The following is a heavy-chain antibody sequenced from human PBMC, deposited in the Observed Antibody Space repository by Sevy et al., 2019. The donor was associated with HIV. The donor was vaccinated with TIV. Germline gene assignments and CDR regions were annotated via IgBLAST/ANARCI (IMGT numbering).Heavy chain of an antibody. D-gene: IGHD2-15*01. CDR2: IYYSGST. CDR1: GGSISSSSYY. Sequence: SETLSLTCTVSGGSISSSSYYWGWIRQPPGKGLEWIGSIYYSGSTYYNPSLKSRVTISVDTSKNRFSLKLSFVTAADTAVYYCARQAAGYCSGGSCFGIGWFDPLGQGTLVTVSS. CDR3: ARQAAGYCSGGSCFGIGWFDP. V-gene: IGHV4-39*01. J-gene: IGHJ5*02.